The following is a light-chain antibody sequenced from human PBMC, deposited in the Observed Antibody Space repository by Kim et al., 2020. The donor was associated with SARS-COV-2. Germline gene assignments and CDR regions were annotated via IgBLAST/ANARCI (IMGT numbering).Light chain of an antibody. V-gene: IGLV3-27*01. CDR1: VLAKKY. CDR2: KDD. CDR3: YSAADNNLGL. Sequence: VSPGQTARITCSGDVLAKKYARWFQQKPGQAPVLVIYKDDERPSGIPERFSASSSGTTVTLTISGAQVEDEADYYCYSAADNNLGLFGGGTQLTVL. J-gene: IGLJ2*01.